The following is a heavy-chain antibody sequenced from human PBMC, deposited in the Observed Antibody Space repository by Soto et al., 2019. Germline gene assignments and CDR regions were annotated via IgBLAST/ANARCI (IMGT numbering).Heavy chain of an antibody. Sequence: QLQLQESGPGLVKPSETLSLTCTVSGGSIRSSSYYWGWIRQPPGKGLEWIGSIYYSGSTYYNPSLKSRVTISVDTSKNQFSLKLNSVTAADTAVYYCARRLWFGESYRFDPWGQGTLVTVSS. CDR2: IYYSGST. J-gene: IGHJ5*02. CDR3: ARRLWFGESYRFDP. CDR1: GGSIRSSSYY. V-gene: IGHV4-39*01. D-gene: IGHD3-10*01.